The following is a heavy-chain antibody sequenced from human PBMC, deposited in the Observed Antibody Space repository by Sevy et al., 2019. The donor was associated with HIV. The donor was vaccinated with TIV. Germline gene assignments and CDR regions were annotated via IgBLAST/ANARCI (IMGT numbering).Heavy chain of an antibody. CDR2: ISGSGSRT. D-gene: IGHD3-22*01. V-gene: IGHV3-23*01. CDR3: AKGGGGHYDPDEIGYYFYYYNMDV. J-gene: IGHJ6*03. Sequence: GGSLRLSCAVSGFSFDSYGMTWVRQAPGKGLEWVSGISGSGSRTYYAASVKGRFIIPRENSKNPLDLQMNSLRSEDTAIYYGAKGGGGHYDPDEIGYYFYYYNMDVWGKGTTVTVSS. CDR1: GFSFDSYG.